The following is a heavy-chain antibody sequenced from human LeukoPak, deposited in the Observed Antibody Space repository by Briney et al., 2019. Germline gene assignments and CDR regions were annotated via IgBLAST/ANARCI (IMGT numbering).Heavy chain of an antibody. CDR2: VGTTGDT. V-gene: IGHV3-13*04. CDR3: SRDTADDAFDI. CDR1: GFTFSIYD. Sequence: GGSLRLSCAASGFTFSIYDMHWVRQATGKGLEWVSSVGTTGDTYYSGSVKGRFTISRDNAKNTLYLQMNSLRAEDTAVYYCSRDTADDAFDIWGQGTMVTVSS. J-gene: IGHJ3*02.